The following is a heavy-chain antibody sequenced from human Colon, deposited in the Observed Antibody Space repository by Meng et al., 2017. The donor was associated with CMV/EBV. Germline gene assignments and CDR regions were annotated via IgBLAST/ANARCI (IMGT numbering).Heavy chain of an antibody. Sequence: ASVKVSCKASGYSFTTYGIGWVRQAPGQGLEWMGWINIYNGNTKYEGRFQDRVTMTRDTSTNTAYMELRSLTLDDTAVYFCARDQYYDILTGNYDYWGQGTLVTVSS. J-gene: IGHJ4*02. V-gene: IGHV1-18*01. D-gene: IGHD3-9*01. CDR3: ARDQYYDILTGNYDY. CDR1: GYSFTTYG. CDR2: INIYNGNT.